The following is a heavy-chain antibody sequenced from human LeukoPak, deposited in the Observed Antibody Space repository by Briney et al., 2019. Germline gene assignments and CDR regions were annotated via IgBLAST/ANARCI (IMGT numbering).Heavy chain of an antibody. Sequence: GGSLRLSCVASGFTLRSYVMNWVRQTPGKGLEWVSSISGSGDSTFYADSVKGRFTISRDNSKNTLYLQMNSLRAEDTAVYYCARASKTVAGLRYWGQGTLVTVSS. CDR2: ISGSGDST. CDR1: GFTLRSYV. D-gene: IGHD6-19*01. J-gene: IGHJ4*02. V-gene: IGHV3-23*01. CDR3: ARASKTVAGLRY.